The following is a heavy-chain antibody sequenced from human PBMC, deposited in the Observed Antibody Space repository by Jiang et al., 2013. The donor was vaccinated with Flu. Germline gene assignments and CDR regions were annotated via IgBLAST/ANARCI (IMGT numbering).Heavy chain of an antibody. Sequence: GAEVKKPGESLKISCKGSGYSFTSYWIGWVRQMPGKGLEWMGIIYPGDSDTRYSPSFQGQVTISADKSISTAYLQWSSLKASDTAMYYCASGSYYYDSSGYYYEAFDIWGQGTMVTVSS. J-gene: IGHJ3*02. CDR1: GYSFTSYW. CDR2: IYPGDSDT. D-gene: IGHD3-22*01. V-gene: IGHV5-51*03. CDR3: ASGSYYYDSSGYYYEAFDI.